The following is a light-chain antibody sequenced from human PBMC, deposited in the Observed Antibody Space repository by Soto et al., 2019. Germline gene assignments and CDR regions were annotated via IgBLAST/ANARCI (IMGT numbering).Light chain of an antibody. CDR2: DVS. Sequence: QSVLSQAASVSGSPGQSITISCTGTSSDVGDYASVSWYQQHAGKAPKLMIYDVSNRPSGVSDRFSGSKSGNTASLTISGLQAEDEADYYCGSYTASSTQVFGTGTKVTVL. V-gene: IGLV2-14*03. CDR3: GSYTASSTQV. J-gene: IGLJ1*01. CDR1: SSDVGDYAS.